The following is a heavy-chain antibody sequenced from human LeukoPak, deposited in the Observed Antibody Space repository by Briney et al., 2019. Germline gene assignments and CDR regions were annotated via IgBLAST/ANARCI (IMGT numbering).Heavy chain of an antibody. D-gene: IGHD1-26*01. CDR2: INSDGSST. CDR1: GFTFSSYW. J-gene: IGHJ4*02. Sequence: GGSLRLSCAASGFTFSSYWMHWVRQAPGKGLVWVSRINSDGSSTSYADSVKGRFTISRDNAKNTLYLQMNSLRAEDTAVYYCARVGATPYPDYWGQGTLVTVSS. CDR3: ARVGATPYPDY. V-gene: IGHV3-74*01.